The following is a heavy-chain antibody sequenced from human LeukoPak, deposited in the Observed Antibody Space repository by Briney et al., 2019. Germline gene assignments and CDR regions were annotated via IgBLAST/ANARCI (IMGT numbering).Heavy chain of an antibody. CDR1: EFCFSCYG. J-gene: IGHJ4*02. CDR3: GQDY. CDR2: TRYDGSNK. V-gene: IGHV3-30*02. Sequence: GGSLRLSCAASEFCFSCYGMHWVRQAPGKGLEWVTFTRYDGSNKYYADSVKGRFTISRDNAKNSLYLQMNSLRVEDTAVYYCGQDYWGQGTLVAVSP.